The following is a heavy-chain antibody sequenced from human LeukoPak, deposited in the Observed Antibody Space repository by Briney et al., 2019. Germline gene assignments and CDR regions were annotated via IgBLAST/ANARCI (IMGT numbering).Heavy chain of an antibody. D-gene: IGHD6-19*01. V-gene: IGHV1-46*01. CDR1: GYTFTNFY. J-gene: IGHJ4*02. CDR2: INPSGGTT. CDR3: ARDVSAGSQFFDY. Sequence: ASVKVSCKASGYTFTNFYMHWVRQAPGQGLEWMGLINPSGGTTTYAQKFQGRVTMTRDTSTNTVYMDLSSLRSEDTAVYYCARDVSAGSQFFDYWAREPWSPSPQ.